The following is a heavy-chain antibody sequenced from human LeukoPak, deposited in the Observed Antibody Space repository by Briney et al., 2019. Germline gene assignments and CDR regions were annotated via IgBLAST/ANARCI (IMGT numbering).Heavy chain of an antibody. CDR2: SRSYSGDI. Sequence: KPGGSLRLSCRTSGFTLSTHSMNWVRQAPGKGLEWVASSRSYSGDIYYADSVKGRFTISRDNAKNTLYLQMNSLRADDTAIYYCARAKDMDWGQGTLVTVSS. CDR3: ARAKDMD. J-gene: IGHJ4*02. CDR1: GFTLSTHS. V-gene: IGHV3-21*01.